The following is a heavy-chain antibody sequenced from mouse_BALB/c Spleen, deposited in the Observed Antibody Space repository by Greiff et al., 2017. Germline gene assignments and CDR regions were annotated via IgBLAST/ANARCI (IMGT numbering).Heavy chain of an antibody. Sequence: VKLMESGPSLVQPSQSLSITCTVSGFSLTSYGVHWVRQSPGKGLEWLGVIWRGGSTDYNAAFMSRLSITKDNSKSQVFFKMNSLQADDTAIYYCITTATTWFAYWGQGTLVTVSA. CDR3: ITTATTWFAY. D-gene: IGHD1-2*01. CDR2: IWRGGST. J-gene: IGHJ3*01. V-gene: IGHV2-5-1*01. CDR1: GFSLTSYG.